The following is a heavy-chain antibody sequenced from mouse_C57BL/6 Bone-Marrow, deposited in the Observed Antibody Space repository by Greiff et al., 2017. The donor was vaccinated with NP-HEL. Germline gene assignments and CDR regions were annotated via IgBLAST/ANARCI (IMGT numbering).Heavy chain of an antibody. CDR3: ARARLRQGRDY. D-gene: IGHD2-4*01. V-gene: IGHV1-61*01. CDR1: GYTFTSYW. CDR2: IYPSDSET. J-gene: IGHJ2*01. Sequence: QVQLQQPGAELVRPGSSVKLSCKASGYTFTSYWMDWVKQRPGQGLEWIGNIYPSDSETHYNQKFKDKATLTVDKSSSTAYMQLSSLTSEDSAVYYCARARLRQGRDYWGQGTTLTVSS.